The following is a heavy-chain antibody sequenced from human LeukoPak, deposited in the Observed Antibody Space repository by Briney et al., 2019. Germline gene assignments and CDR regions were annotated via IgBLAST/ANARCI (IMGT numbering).Heavy chain of an antibody. J-gene: IGHJ4*02. V-gene: IGHV3-23*01. CDR3: AKIQVVQYQPRYFFDY. Sequence: GGSLRLSCAASGFTFSSYAMSWVRQAPGKGLEWVSAISDSGGSTYYADPVKGRFTISRDNSKNTLSLLMNSLRAEDTAVYYCAKIQVVQYQPRYFFDYWGQGTLVTVSS. D-gene: IGHD6-13*01. CDR1: GFTFSSYA. CDR2: ISDSGGST.